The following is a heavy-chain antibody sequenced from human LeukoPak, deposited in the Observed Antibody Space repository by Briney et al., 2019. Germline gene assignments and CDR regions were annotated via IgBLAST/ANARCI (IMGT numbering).Heavy chain of an antibody. V-gene: IGHV4-59*01. CDR3: ARGRSSGYYYYYYYMDV. J-gene: IGHJ6*03. CDR1: GGSISSYY. D-gene: IGHD3-22*01. Sequence: SETLSLTCTVSGGSISSYYWSWIRQPPGKGLEWIGYIYYSGSTNYNPSLKSRVTISVDTSKNQFSLKLNSVTAADTAVYYCARGRSSGYYYYYYYMDVWGKGTTVTVSS. CDR2: IYYSGST.